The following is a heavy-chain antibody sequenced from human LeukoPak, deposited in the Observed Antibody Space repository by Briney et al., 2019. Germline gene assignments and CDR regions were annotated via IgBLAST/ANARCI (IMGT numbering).Heavy chain of an antibody. V-gene: IGHV3-48*01. Sequence: PGGSLRLSCVASGFTFSPYSINWIRQAPGKGLEWVAYINAMRTTYYADSVAGRLTISRDNAKNSVSLQMNSLRVEDTAVYYCARSVEGSFDYWGQGTVVTVSS. CDR1: GFTFSPYS. D-gene: IGHD6-19*01. CDR3: ARSVEGSFDY. CDR2: INAMRTT. J-gene: IGHJ4*02.